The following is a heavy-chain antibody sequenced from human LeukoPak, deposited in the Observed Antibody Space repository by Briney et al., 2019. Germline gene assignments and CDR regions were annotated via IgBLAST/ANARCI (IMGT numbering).Heavy chain of an antibody. J-gene: IGHJ3*02. CDR2: ISNDERNK. V-gene: IGHV3-30*04. CDR3: ARDFVHGYTYGHGAFDI. D-gene: IGHD5-18*01. CDR1: GFTFTNFA. Sequence: PGRSLRLSCAASGFTFTNFAMHWVRQAPGKGLEWVAVISNDERNKYYADSVKGRFTISRDNAKNSLYLQMNSLRAEDTAVYYCARDFVHGYTYGHGAFDIWGQGTMVTVSS.